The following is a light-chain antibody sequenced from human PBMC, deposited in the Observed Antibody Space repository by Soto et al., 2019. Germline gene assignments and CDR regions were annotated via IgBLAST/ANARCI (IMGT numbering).Light chain of an antibody. CDR1: QSVSSN. CDR3: QQYNNWPPIT. CDR2: GAS. J-gene: IGKJ5*01. Sequence: VVTQSPGTLSLSTGERATLSCRASQSVSSNYLAWYQQKPGQAPRLLIYGASTRATGIPARFSGSGSGTEFTLTISSLQSEDFAVYYCQQYNNWPPITFAQRTRLEI. V-gene: IGKV3-15*01.